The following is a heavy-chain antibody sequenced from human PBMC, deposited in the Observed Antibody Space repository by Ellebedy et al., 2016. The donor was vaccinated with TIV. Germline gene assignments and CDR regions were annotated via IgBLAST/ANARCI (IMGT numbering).Heavy chain of an antibody. CDR3: ARAIGVAESF. CDR1: GFTFSSYW. Sequence: GGSLRLSXAASGFTFSSYWMHWVRQAPGKGLEWVANINQDGSTKYCVGSVKGRSTISRDNAKNSLYLQMNGLRAEDTALYYCARAIGVAESFWGQGTLVTVSS. V-gene: IGHV3-7*01. J-gene: IGHJ4*02. D-gene: IGHD6-13*01. CDR2: INQDGSTK.